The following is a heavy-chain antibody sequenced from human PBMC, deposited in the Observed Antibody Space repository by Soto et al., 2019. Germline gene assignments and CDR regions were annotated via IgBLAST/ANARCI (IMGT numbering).Heavy chain of an antibody. CDR2: IYYSGST. D-gene: IGHD3-22*01. J-gene: IGHJ4*02. CDR1: GDSISSYY. V-gene: IGHV4-59*12. CDR3: ARDRAYYYDSSGYSEI. Sequence: TSETLSLTCTVSGDSISSYYWSWIRQPPGKGLEWIGYIYYSGSTNYNPSLKSRVTISVDTSKNQFSLKLSSVTAADTAVYYCARDRAYYYDSSGYSEIWGQGTLVTVSS.